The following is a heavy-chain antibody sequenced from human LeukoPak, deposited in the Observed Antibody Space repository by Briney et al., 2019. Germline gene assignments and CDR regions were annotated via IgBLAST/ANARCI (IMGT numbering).Heavy chain of an antibody. J-gene: IGHJ4*02. Sequence: PGRSLRLSCVASGFTFSSYGMHWVRQAPGKGLEWVAAIWHDGTNKYYADFVKGRFTISRDSSKNTLYLQMNSLRAEDTAVYYCARAAYDNSGYLTLWGQGTLVTVSS. D-gene: IGHD3-22*01. CDR3: ARAAYDNSGYLTL. V-gene: IGHV3-33*01. CDR2: IWHDGTNK. CDR1: GFTFSSYG.